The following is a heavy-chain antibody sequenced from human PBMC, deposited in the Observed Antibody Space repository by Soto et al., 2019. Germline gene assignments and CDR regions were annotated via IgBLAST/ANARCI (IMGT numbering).Heavy chain of an antibody. CDR2: ISYDGSNK. V-gene: IGHV3-30-3*01. J-gene: IGHJ4*02. CDR1: GFTFSSYA. D-gene: IGHD6-13*01. Sequence: VQLLESGGGVVQPGRSLRLSCAASGFTFSSYAMHWVRQAPGKGLEWVAVISYDGSNKYYADSVKGRFTISRDNSKNTLYLQMNSLRAEDTAVYYCAREPGSSSWFYTDRYYFDYWGQGTLVTVSS. CDR3: AREPGSSSWFYTDRYYFDY.